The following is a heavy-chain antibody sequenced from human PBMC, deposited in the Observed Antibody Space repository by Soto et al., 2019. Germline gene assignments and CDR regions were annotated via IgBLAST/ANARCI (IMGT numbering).Heavy chain of an antibody. D-gene: IGHD3-22*01. CDR3: ARGTYDGTWGDNWFDP. CDR1: GYSISSNNW. Sequence: SETLSLTCAVSGYSISSNNWWGWIRQPPGKGLEWIGYIYYSGSTYYNPSLKSRVAMSVDTSKNHFSLNLSSVTAVDTAVYYCARGTYDGTWGDNWFDPWGQGTLVTVSS. V-gene: IGHV4-28*03. CDR2: IYYSGST. J-gene: IGHJ5*02.